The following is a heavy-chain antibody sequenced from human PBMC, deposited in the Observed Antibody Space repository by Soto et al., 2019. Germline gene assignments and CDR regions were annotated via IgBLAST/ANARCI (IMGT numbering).Heavy chain of an antibody. Sequence: QVQLVQSGAEVKKPGSSVKVSCKASGGSLSNYGISWVRQAPGQGLEWMGGIIPVFGTANYAQKFQGGVTIPADEPKNIVYMDVNSLRSEDTSVYYCARGDATKIVVTTYYAMDVWGQGTTVTVSS. CDR3: ARGDATKIVVTTYYAMDV. V-gene: IGHV1-69*12. CDR2: IIPVFGTA. D-gene: IGHD4-17*01. CDR1: GGSLSNYG. J-gene: IGHJ6*02.